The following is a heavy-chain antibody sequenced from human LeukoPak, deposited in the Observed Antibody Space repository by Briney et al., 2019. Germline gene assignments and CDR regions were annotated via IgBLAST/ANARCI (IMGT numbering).Heavy chain of an antibody. CDR3: AGCSSFYYYYGMDV. CDR1: GFTFSSYA. Sequence: PGGSLRLSCAASGFTFSSYAMSWVRQAPGKGLEWVSAISGSGGSTYYADSVKGRFTISRDNSKNTLYLQMNSLRAEDTAVYYCAGCSSFYYYYGMDVWGQGTTVTVSS. V-gene: IGHV3-23*01. CDR2: ISGSGGST. J-gene: IGHJ6*02. D-gene: IGHD6-19*01.